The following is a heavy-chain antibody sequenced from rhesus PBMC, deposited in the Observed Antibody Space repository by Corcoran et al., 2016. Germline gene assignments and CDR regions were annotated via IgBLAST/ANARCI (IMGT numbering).Heavy chain of an antibody. CDR1: GYTFTDYN. J-gene: IGHJ4*01. D-gene: IGHD1-20*01. CDR3: ATGTWNNGYYFDY. V-gene: IGHV1-111*02. CDR2: GDPEDGAA. Sequence: EVQLVQSGAEVKKTGASGKISCKASGYTFTDYNLHWVRQAPGKGLAWMGRGDPEDGAAIHALKFPDRVTITADTSTDTAYMELGSLRSEDTAVYYCATGTWNNGYYFDYWGQGVLVTVSS.